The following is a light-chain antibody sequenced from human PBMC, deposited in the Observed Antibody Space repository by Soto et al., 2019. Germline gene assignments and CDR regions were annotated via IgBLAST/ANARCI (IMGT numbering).Light chain of an antibody. CDR2: AAS. J-gene: IGKJ1*01. V-gene: IGKV3-20*01. Sequence: ENVLTQSPGTLSLSPGERATLSCRASQSVYSSLLAWYQQKPGQTPRLLIYAASSRTTGIPDGFSGTWSGTDFTITISKLEHEDVAVYYCQHYGRPWTFGQGTKVEIK. CDR3: QHYGRPWT. CDR1: QSVYSSL.